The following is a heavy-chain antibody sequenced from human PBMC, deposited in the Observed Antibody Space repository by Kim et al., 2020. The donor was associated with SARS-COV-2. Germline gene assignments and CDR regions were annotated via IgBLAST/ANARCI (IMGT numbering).Heavy chain of an antibody. CDR1: GFTFSSYA. CDR3: AKDRFGVLRSHIAVAGSRNASDI. V-gene: IGHV3-23*01. D-gene: IGHD6-19*01. CDR2: ISGSGGST. J-gene: IGHJ3*02. Sequence: GGSLRLSCAASGFTFSSYAMSWVRQAPGKGLEWVSAISGSGGSTYYADSVKGRFTISRDNSKNTLYLQMNSLRAEDTAVYYCAKDRFGVLRSHIAVAGSRNASDIWGPGTMVTVSS.